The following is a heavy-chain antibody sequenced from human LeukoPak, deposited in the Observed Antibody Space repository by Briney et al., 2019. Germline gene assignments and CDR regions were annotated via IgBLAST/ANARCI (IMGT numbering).Heavy chain of an antibody. D-gene: IGHD4-17*01. J-gene: IGHJ2*01. Sequence: PSETLSLTCTVSSGSISSSSYYWGWIRQPPGKGLEWIGSSYYSGSTYYNPSLKSRVTISVDTSKNQFSLKLSSATAADTAVYFCARLVTINTVTTARYWYFDLWGRGTLVTVSS. CDR2: SYYSGST. V-gene: IGHV4-39*01. CDR1: SGSISSSSYY. CDR3: ARLVTINTVTTARYWYFDL.